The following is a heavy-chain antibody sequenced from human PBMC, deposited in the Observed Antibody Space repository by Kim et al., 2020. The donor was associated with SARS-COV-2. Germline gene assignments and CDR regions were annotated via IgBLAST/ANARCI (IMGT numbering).Heavy chain of an antibody. D-gene: IGHD2-2*01. J-gene: IGHJ6*02. Sequence: VKGRFTISRDNSKNTLYLQMNSLRAEDTAVYYCSLVPAAISKYYYYGMDVWGQGTTVTVSS. CDR3: SLVPAAISKYYYYGMDV. V-gene: IGHV3-30*03.